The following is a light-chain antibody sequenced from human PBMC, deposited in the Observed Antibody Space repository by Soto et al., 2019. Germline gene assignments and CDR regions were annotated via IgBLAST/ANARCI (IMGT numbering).Light chain of an antibody. CDR3: AAWDDSLGGRYV. J-gene: IGLJ1*01. CDR2: NDN. CDR1: SSNSGSNF. V-gene: IGLV1-47*02. Sequence: QAVVRQSPSECVTLAQKVVISCNRISSNSGSNFVYWYQQLPGTAPKLLIYNDNQWPSGVPARFSGSKSGTSASLAISGLRSGDEADYYCAAWDDSLGGRYVFGTGTKVTDL.